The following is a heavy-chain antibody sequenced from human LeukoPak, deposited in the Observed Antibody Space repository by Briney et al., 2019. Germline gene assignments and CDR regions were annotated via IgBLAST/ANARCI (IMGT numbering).Heavy chain of an antibody. CDR2: ISYSGST. V-gene: IGHV4-39*01. J-gene: IGHJ4*01. CDR1: GASISSSSHN. D-gene: IGHD6-13*01. Sequence: PSETLSLACSVSGASISSSSHNWGWIRQPPGKGLEWIGSISYSGSTSYNPSLKSRITIPVDTSKNQFSLKLTSVTAADTAVYYCTRHFYSSSWYVDYWGQGTLVTVSS. CDR3: TRHFYSSSWYVDY.